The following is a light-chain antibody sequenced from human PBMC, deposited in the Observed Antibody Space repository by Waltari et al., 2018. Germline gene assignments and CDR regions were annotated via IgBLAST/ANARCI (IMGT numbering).Light chain of an antibody. J-gene: IGKJ4*01. Sequence: AIQMTQSPSSLSALLGDRVTITCRASQGIRTELGWYQQIPGTAPKLLIYASTLEFGVPSRFSGSGSGTDFSLTIDGLQPEDFATYYCLQDYNYPLTFGGGTKVEIK. CDR2: AS. V-gene: IGKV1-6*01. CDR1: QGIRTE. CDR3: LQDYNYPLT.